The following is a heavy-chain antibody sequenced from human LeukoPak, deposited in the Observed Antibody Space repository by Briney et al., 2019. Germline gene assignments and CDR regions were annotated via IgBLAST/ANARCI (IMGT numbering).Heavy chain of an antibody. CDR2: ISSSSSYI. CDR1: GFTFSSYS. D-gene: IGHD3-10*01. J-gene: IGHJ4*02. V-gene: IGHV3-21*01. Sequence: GGSLRLSCAASGFTFSSYSVSWVRQAPGKGLEWVSSISSSSSYIYYADSVKGRFTISRDNAKNSLYLQMNSLRAEDTAVYYCARVRADYGSGSSFDYWGQGTLVTVSS. CDR3: ARVRADYGSGSSFDY.